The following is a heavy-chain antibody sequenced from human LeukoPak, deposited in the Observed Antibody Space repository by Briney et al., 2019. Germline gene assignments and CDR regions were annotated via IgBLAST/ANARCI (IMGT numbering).Heavy chain of an antibody. Sequence: GGSLRLSCAASGFTFSTYLMHWVRQAPGKGLVWVSRINTDGSITTYADSVKGRFTISRDNAKNTLYLQTNSLRDEDTAVYYCASLGTLVPWGQGTLVTVSS. J-gene: IGHJ5*02. V-gene: IGHV3-74*03. CDR1: GFTFSTYL. CDR2: INTDGSIT. CDR3: ASLGTLVP. D-gene: IGHD3-9*01.